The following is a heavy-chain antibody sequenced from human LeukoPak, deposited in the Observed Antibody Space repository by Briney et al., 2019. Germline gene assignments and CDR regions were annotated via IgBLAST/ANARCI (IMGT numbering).Heavy chain of an antibody. CDR3: ARGWNNWSSRYYYYMDV. D-gene: IGHD1-1*01. V-gene: IGHV3-74*01. J-gene: IGHJ6*03. CDR1: RFTFSDYW. CDR2: TDTDGTTT. Sequence: GGSLRLSCTASRFTFSDYWMHWVRQAPGKGLVWVSQTDTDGTTTNFADSVKGRFTISRDNAKNTLCLQMNNLRAEDTAVYYCARGWNNWSSRYYYYMDVWGKGTTVVISS.